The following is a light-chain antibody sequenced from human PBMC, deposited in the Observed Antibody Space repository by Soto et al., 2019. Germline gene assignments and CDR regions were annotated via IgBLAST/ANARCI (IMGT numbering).Light chain of an antibody. V-gene: IGKV1-5*03. J-gene: IGKJ2*01. CDR1: QSLNSW. CDR2: KTS. CDR3: QQYNTYS. Sequence: DIPMTQSPSTLSASVGDRVSITCRASQSLNSWLAWYQQKPGKAPKLLIYKTSTLESGVPSRFSGSGSGTEFTLTISKLQPDDFASYYCQQYNTYSFCQGTKLEIK.